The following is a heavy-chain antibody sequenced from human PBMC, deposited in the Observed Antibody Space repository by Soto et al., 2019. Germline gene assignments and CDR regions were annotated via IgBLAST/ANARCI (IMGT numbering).Heavy chain of an antibody. CDR3: ARVAGTFYWYFDL. J-gene: IGHJ2*01. D-gene: IGHD3-10*01. CDR2: IYYSGST. V-gene: IGHV4-30-4*01. Sequence: QVQLQESGPGLVKPSQTLSLTCTVSGGSISRGDYYWSWIRHPPGKGLEWICYIYYSGSTYYNPSLKSRVTISVDTSKNQFSLKLSSVTAADTAVYYCARVAGTFYWYFDLWGRGTLVTVSS. CDR1: GGSISRGDYY.